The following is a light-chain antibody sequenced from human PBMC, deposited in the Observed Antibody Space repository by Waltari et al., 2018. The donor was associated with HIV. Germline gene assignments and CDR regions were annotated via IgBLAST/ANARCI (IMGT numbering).Light chain of an antibody. CDR1: QCLLHRNGNTY. Sequence: DIVLIQTPLSSPVTLGQPASIPCKSTQCLLHRNGNTYLAWLQQRPGQSPRLLISQMSKRFSGVPDRFSGSGAGTDFTLTISRVEAEDVGVYYCMQATHFPRTFGQGTKVEI. V-gene: IGKV2-24*01. CDR3: MQATHFPRT. CDR2: QMS. J-gene: IGKJ1*01.